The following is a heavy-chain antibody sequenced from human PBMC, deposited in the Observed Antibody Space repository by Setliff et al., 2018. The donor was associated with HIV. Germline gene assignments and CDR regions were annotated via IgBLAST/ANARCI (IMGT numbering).Heavy chain of an antibody. Sequence: ASVKVSCKASGYTFSAYHMDWVRQAPGQGLEWMGRINPNRGGTNFAQKFQGRVTLTRDTSISTTHMELTRLTADDTAVYYCVLPGYYESSGYAVDHWGQGTLVTVSS. CDR1: GYTFSAYH. CDR2: INPNRGGT. V-gene: IGHV1-2*06. CDR3: VLPGYYESSGYAVDH. D-gene: IGHD3-22*01. J-gene: IGHJ4*02.